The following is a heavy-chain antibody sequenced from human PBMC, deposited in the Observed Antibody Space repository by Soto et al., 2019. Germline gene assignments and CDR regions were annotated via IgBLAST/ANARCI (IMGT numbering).Heavy chain of an antibody. V-gene: IGHV3-53*01. J-gene: IGHJ4*02. CDR3: ARGIVGGTQFDD. CDR2: IYSTSTT. D-gene: IGHD1-26*01. Sequence: EVQLVESGGGLIQHGGSLRLSCAVSGLNVRYNYMHWVRQAPGRGLEWVALIYSTSTTYYADSVKGRFTISSDNSDKTLFLQMTSLRAEDTAMYYCARGIVGGTQFDDWVQGTLVTVSP. CDR1: GLNVRYNY.